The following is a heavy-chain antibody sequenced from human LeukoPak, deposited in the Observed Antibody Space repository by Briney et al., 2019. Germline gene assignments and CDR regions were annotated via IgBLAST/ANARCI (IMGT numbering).Heavy chain of an antibody. CDR1: GGSVSSSSYY. D-gene: IGHD1-26*01. CDR2: IYYRGST. Sequence: PSETLSLTCSVSGGSVSSSSYYWGWIRQPPGKGLEWVGTIYYRGSTYYNASLKSRVTISVDTSRNQFSLELTSVTAADTALYSCARHYLGGNYPDYFNHWGQGTLVTVSS. J-gene: IGHJ4*02. CDR3: ARHYLGGNYPDYFNH. V-gene: IGHV4-39*01.